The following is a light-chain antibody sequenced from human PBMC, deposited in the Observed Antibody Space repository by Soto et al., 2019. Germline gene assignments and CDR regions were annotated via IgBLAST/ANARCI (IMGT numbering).Light chain of an antibody. CDR2: DAS. CDR1: QSVSSY. V-gene: IGKV3-11*01. CDR3: QQRSNWLLT. J-gene: IGKJ4*01. Sequence: EIVLTQSPATLSLSPGERATLSCRASQSVSSYLAWYQQKPGQAPRLLIYDASNRATGIQASFSGSGSGTGFTVIISSLETEDFAIYYCQQRSNWLLTFGGGTKVEIK.